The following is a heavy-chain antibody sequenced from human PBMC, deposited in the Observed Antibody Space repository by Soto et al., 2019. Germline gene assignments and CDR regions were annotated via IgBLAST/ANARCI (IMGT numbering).Heavy chain of an antibody. CDR1: GFTFSSYW. Sequence: EVQLVESGGGLVQPGGSLRLSCAASGFTFSSYWMSWVRQAPGKGLEWVANIKQDGSEKYYVDSVKGRFTISRDNAKNSLYLQMNSLRAEDTAVYYGARDREDDAFDIWGQGTMVTVSS. J-gene: IGHJ3*02. CDR3: ARDREDDAFDI. CDR2: IKQDGSEK. D-gene: IGHD1-26*01. V-gene: IGHV3-7*01.